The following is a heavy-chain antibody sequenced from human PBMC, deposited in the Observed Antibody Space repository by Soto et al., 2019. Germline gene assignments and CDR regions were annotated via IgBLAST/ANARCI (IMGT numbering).Heavy chain of an antibody. CDR3: ARFYGNAFDV. Sequence: QLQLQESGPGLVKPSETLSLTCSVSGGSITTSSYNWDWIRQPPGKGLEWIGTIYYDGSTSYNPSLRSQVTISVDTSKNHFALKENSVTAADTAVYYCARFYGNAFDVWGRGTVVTVSS. CDR2: IYYDGST. V-gene: IGHV4-39*02. J-gene: IGHJ3*01. D-gene: IGHD3-10*01. CDR1: GGSITTSSYN.